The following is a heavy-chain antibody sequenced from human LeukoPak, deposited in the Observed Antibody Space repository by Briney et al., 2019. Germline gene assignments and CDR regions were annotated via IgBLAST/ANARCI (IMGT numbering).Heavy chain of an antibody. CDR1: GYTFTSYG. D-gene: IGHD6-13*01. Sequence: ASVKVSCKASGYTFTSYGISWVRQAPGQGLEWMGWISAYNGNTNYAQKLQGRVTMTTDTSTSTAYMELGSLRSEDTAVYYCARGGSWVAAAGKGYWFDPWGQGTLVTVSS. CDR2: ISAYNGNT. V-gene: IGHV1-18*01. J-gene: IGHJ5*02. CDR3: ARGGSWVAAAGKGYWFDP.